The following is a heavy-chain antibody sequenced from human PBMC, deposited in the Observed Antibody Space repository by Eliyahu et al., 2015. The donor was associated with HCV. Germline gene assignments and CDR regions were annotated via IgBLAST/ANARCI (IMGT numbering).Heavy chain of an antibody. CDR3: ARASKVLEPSAFDI. CDR1: GXTFSSYS. J-gene: IGHJ3*02. CDR2: ISSSSSYI. D-gene: IGHD3-3*01. V-gene: IGHV3-21*01. Sequence: EVQLVESGGGLVKPGGSXRLSCAAPGXTFSSYSMNXVRQAPGKGMEWVSSISSSSSYIYYADSVKGRFTISRDNAKNSLYLQMNSLRAEDTAVYYCARASKVLEPSAFDIWGQGTMVTVSS.